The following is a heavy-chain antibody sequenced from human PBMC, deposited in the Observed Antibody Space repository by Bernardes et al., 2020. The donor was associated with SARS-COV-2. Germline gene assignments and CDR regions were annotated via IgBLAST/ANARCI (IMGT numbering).Heavy chain of an antibody. Sequence: GGSLRLSCAASGFTFSDSYLTWIRQAPGKGLEWVSYISTGADTIYYADSVKGRFTISRDDAKNSLHLQMDSLRDEDTAVYYFARNHRSGWYSDFDLWGQGTLVTVSS. CDR2: ISTGADTI. D-gene: IGHD6-19*01. CDR1: GFTFSDSY. CDR3: ARNHRSGWYSDFDL. V-gene: IGHV3-11*01. J-gene: IGHJ4*02.